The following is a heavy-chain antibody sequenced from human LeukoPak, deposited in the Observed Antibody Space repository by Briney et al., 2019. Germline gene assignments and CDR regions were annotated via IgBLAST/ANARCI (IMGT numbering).Heavy chain of an antibody. V-gene: IGHV3-23*01. CDR3: AKDKDYGYYMDV. J-gene: IGHJ6*03. D-gene: IGHD3-16*01. Sequence: GGSLRLSCAASGFTFSSYAMSWVRQAPGKGLEWVSVISGSGGSTHYADSVKGRFTISRDNSKNTLYLQMNSLRAEDTAVYYCAKDKDYGYYMDVWGKGTTVTVSS. CDR2: ISGSGGST. CDR1: GFTFSSYA.